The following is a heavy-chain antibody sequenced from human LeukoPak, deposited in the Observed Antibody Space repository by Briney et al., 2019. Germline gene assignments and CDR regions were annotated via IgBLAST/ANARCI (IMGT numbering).Heavy chain of an antibody. CDR3: ARVPPYPAASGFDP. CDR2: IYYSGNT. CDR1: DFSISSDYY. D-gene: IGHD3-16*01. Sequence: SETLSLTCTVSDFSISSDYYWGWIRQPPGKGLEWIGSIYYSGNTYYNPSLKSRVTISVDTSKNQFSLKLSSVTAADTAVYYCARVPPYPAASGFDPWGQGTLVTVSS. J-gene: IGHJ5*02. V-gene: IGHV4-38-2*02.